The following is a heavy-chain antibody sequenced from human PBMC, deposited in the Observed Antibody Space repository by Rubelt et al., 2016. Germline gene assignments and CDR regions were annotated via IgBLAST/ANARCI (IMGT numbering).Heavy chain of an antibody. D-gene: IGHD3-16*02. CDR1: GDSISSSTSH. CDR3: ARSLGELSFDY. V-gene: IGHV4-39*07. CDR2: IYYIGSA. Sequence: QLQLQESGPGLVKPSETLSVTCTVSGDSISSSTSHWGWIRQPPGKGLAWIGSIYYIGSAYYHPPLKSRVTISVDTSKNQFSLKLSSVTAADTAVYYCARSLGELSFDYWGQGTLVTVSS. J-gene: IGHJ4*02.